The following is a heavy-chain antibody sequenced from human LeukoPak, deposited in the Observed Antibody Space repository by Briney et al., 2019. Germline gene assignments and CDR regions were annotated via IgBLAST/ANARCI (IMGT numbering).Heavy chain of an antibody. V-gene: IGHV3-30*02. CDR3: AKGSSGGFDI. J-gene: IGHJ3*02. CDR2: ISYDGSNK. CDR1: EFTFSIYG. D-gene: IGHD2-8*02. Sequence: PGGPLRLSCAASEFTFSIYGMHWVRQPPGMGLEWVAFISYDGSNKKYADSVKGRFTISRDNSKNTLFLQMNSLRLEDTAMYSCAKGSSGGFDIWGQGTMVTVSS.